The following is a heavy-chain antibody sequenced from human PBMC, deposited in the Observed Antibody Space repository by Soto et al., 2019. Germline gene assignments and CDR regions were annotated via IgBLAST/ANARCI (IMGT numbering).Heavy chain of an antibody. J-gene: IGHJ3*02. CDR3: ARGYIVVVVAEITDALDI. V-gene: IGHV1-3*01. CDR1: GYTFTSYA. CDR2: INAGNGNT. Sequence: QVQLVQSGAEVKKPGASVKVSCKASGYTFTSYAMHWVRQAPGQRLEWMGWINAGNGNTKYSQKYQGRGTIRRDPSASTDCMELSSLRSEDTAVYYCARGYIVVVVAEITDALDIWGQGTMVTVSS. D-gene: IGHD2-15*01.